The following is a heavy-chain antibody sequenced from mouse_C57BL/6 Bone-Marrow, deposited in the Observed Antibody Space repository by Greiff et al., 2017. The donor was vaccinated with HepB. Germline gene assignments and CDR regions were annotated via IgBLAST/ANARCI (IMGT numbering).Heavy chain of an antibody. CDR1: GYTFTSYW. Sequence: QVQLQQPGAELVKPGASVKLSCKASGYTFTSYWMQWVKQRPGQGLEWIGEIDPSDSYTNYNQKFKGKATLTVDTSSSTAYMQLSSLTSEDSAVYDCARGYYGSRGAMDYWGQGTSVTVSS. V-gene: IGHV1-50*01. D-gene: IGHD1-1*01. J-gene: IGHJ4*01. CDR2: IDPSDSYT. CDR3: ARGYYGSRGAMDY.